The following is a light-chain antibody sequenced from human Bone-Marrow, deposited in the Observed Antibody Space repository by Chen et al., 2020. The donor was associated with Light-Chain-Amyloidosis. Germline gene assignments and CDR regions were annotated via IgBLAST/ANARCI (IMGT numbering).Light chain of an antibody. CDR2: DAS. CDR1: QSVSSY. J-gene: IGKJ1*01. Sequence: EIVLTQSPATLSLSPGERATLSCRASQSVSSYLAWYQQKPGQAPRLLIYDASNRATSIPARFSGSGSGTDVTLTISSLEPEDFAVYYCQQRSNWPPWTFGQGTKVEIK. V-gene: IGKV3-11*01. CDR3: QQRSNWPPWT.